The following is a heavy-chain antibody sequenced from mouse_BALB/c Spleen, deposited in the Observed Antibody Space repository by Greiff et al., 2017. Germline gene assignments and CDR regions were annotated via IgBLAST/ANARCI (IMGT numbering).Heavy chain of an antibody. CDR1: GFTFSSFG. CDR3: ARSEFITTGDY. V-gene: IGHV5-17*02. J-gene: IGHJ4*01. Sequence: EVQGVESGGGLVQPGGSRKLSCAASGFTFSSFGMHWVRQAPEKGLEWVAYISSGSSTIYYADTVKGRFTISRDNPKNTLFLQMTSLRSEDTAMYYCARSEFITTGDYWGQGTSVTVSS. D-gene: IGHD1-1*01. CDR2: ISSGSSTI.